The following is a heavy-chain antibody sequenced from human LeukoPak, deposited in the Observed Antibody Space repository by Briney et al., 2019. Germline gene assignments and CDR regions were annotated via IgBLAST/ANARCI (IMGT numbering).Heavy chain of an antibody. J-gene: IGHJ4*02. D-gene: IGHD2-2*01. CDR3: AKDPIPAALTGSDSFDY. Sequence: GGSLRLSCAASGFTFSSYWMHWVRQAPGKGLVWVSRINSDGSSTSYADSVRGRFSISRDNAKNTLYLQMNSLRAEDTAVYYCAKDPIPAALTGSDSFDYWGQGTLVTVSS. CDR1: GFTFSSYW. CDR2: INSDGSST. V-gene: IGHV3-74*01.